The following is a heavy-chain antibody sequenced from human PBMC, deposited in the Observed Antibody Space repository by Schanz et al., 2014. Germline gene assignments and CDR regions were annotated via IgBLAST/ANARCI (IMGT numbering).Heavy chain of an antibody. V-gene: IGHV1-18*01. CDR2: IRPDNGHT. D-gene: IGHD6-19*01. Sequence: QVQLVQSGAEVKKPGASVKVSCKASGYTFTDYGLSWVRQAPGQGLEWLGWIRPDNGHTTYSQKVRDRVIVTTDTAANTAYMELRSLRSDDTAVYYCARGGYSSGWYDRDIAHFDYWGQGTLVTVSS. CDR1: GYTFTDYG. J-gene: IGHJ4*02. CDR3: ARGGYSSGWYDRDIAHFDY.